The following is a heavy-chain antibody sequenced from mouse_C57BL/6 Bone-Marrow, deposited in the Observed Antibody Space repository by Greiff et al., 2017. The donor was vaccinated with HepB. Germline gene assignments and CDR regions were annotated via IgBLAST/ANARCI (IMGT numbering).Heavy chain of an antibody. CDR3: TRELRRRTWFAY. V-gene: IGHV5-9-1*02. D-gene: IGHD2-12*01. CDR1: GFTFSSYA. CDR2: ISSGGDYI. J-gene: IGHJ3*01. Sequence: EVQLVESGEGLVKPGGSLKLSCAASGFTFSSYAMSWVRQTPEKRLEWVAYISSGGDYIYYADTVKGRFTISRDNARITLYLQMSSLKSEDTAMYYCTRELRRRTWFAYWGQGTLVTVSA.